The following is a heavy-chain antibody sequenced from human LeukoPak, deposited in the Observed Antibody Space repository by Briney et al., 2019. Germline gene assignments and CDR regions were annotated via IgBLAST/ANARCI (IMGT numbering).Heavy chain of an antibody. Sequence: ASVKVSCKASGYTFSSYDINWVRQATGQGLGWMGWMNPNSGNTGYAQKFQGRVTITRNTSISTAYMELSSLRSEDTAVYYCARGLGGSYGYYYYYYMDVWGKGTTVTVSS. D-gene: IGHD3-16*01. V-gene: IGHV1-8*01. CDR3: ARGLGGSYGYYYYYYMDV. CDR2: MNPNSGNT. J-gene: IGHJ6*03. CDR1: GYTFSSYD.